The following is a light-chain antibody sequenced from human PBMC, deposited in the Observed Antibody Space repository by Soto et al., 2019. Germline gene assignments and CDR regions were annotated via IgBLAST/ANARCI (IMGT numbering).Light chain of an antibody. CDR3: QQYGTSSWT. J-gene: IGKJ1*01. Sequence: EIVLTQSPGTLSLSPGERATLSCRASQNVNSNYLAWYQQKPGQAPRLLIYGASSRATGFPDRFSGSGSGTDFTLTISRLEPEDFAVYYCQQYGTSSWTFGQGTQVDIK. V-gene: IGKV3-20*01. CDR2: GAS. CDR1: QNVNSNY.